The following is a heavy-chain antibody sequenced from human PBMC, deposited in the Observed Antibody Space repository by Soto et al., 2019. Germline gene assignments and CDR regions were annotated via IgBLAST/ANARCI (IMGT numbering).Heavy chain of an antibody. D-gene: IGHD5-18*01. CDR2: IWFNGSER. CDR1: GFSFENYG. V-gene: IGHV3-33*01. Sequence: GGSLRLSCAASGFSFENYGMHWVRQAPGKGLEWVAAIWFNGSERKYGDSVKGRFTISRDNSKNTVFLQMSSLSAEDTAVYYCVRGNGYTYGPFDNWGQGTLVIVSS. J-gene: IGHJ4*02. CDR3: VRGNGYTYGPFDN.